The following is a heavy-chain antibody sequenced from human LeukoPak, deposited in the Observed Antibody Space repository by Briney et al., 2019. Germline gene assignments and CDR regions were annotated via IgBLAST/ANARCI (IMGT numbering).Heavy chain of an antibody. CDR3: ARGAYNGDNWHFDL. Sequence: GGSLRLSCVASGVTLRMFDTHRVPLPAGQRLKCVSGFGTAGDTYYPNSVRGRFTISRENDKNSFYLQMNNLRVGDTAVYYCARGAYNGDNWHFDLWGRGTLVTVSS. D-gene: IGHD2-21*02. J-gene: IGHJ2*01. CDR2: FGTAGDT. V-gene: IGHV3-13*01. CDR1: GVTLRMFD.